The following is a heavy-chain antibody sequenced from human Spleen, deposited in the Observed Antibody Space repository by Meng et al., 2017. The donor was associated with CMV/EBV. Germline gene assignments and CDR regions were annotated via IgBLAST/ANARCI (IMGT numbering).Heavy chain of an antibody. CDR2: INHSGST. Sequence: QVPLQPWGGGLLKPSETLSLTCAVYGGSFSGYYWSWIRQPPGKGLEWIGEINHSGSTNYNPSLKSRVTISVDTSKNQFSLKLSSVTAADTVVYYCARGRRGYNSWGQGTLVTVSS. J-gene: IGHJ4*02. CDR1: GGSFSGYY. D-gene: IGHD5-24*01. V-gene: IGHV4-34*01. CDR3: ARGRRGYNS.